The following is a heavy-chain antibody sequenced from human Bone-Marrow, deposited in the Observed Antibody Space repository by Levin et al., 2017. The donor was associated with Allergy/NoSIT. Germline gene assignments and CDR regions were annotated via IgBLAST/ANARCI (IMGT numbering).Heavy chain of an antibody. CDR3: VRSPLNNYGDYDGFDN. D-gene: IGHD4-17*01. CDR2: LFYSGSA. V-gene: IGHV4-39*01. Sequence: SETLSLTCTVSGGSIRTTDYYWGWIRQPPGKGLEWIGSLFYSGSAHSNPSLMSRVTLSVDTSMNQFSLKMRSVTAADTAIYYCVRSPLNNYGDYDGFDNWGLGNLVTVSS. J-gene: IGHJ4*02. CDR1: GGSIRTTDYY.